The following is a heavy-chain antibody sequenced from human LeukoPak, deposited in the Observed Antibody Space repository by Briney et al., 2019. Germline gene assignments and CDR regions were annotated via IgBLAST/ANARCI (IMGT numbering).Heavy chain of an antibody. Sequence: SEALSLTCTVSGTSISNYHWSWIRQPPGKGLEWIGYIHYRGNTNYNPTLKSRVTMSVDTSKNQFSLRIRSVTAADTAVYYCARDLLRSSYYYFDYWGLGSLVTVSS. V-gene: IGHV4-59*01. J-gene: IGHJ4*02. CDR3: ARDLLRSSYYYFDY. CDR1: GTSISNYH. D-gene: IGHD3-10*01. CDR2: IHYRGNT.